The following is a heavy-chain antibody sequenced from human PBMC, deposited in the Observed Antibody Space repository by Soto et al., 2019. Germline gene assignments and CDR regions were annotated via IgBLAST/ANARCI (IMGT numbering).Heavy chain of an antibody. CDR2: IYYSGST. CDR1: GGSISSGGYY. V-gene: IGHV4-31*03. D-gene: IGHD2-8*01. CDR3: ARDRVYAEAYYYYYGMDV. Sequence: SETLSLTCTVSGGSISSGGYYWSLIRQHPGKGLEWIGYIYYSGSTYYNPSLKSRVTISVDTSKNQFSLKLSSVTAADTAVYYCARDRVYAEAYYYYYGMDVWGQGTTVTVSS. J-gene: IGHJ6*02.